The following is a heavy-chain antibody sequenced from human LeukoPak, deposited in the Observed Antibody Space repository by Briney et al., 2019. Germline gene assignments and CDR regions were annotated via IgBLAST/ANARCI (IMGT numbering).Heavy chain of an antibody. J-gene: IGHJ4*02. D-gene: IGHD3-10*01. CDR3: ARRVRGVII. Sequence: SVTLSLTCTVSGGSISSGSYYWTWIRQPAGKGLEWIGRIYTSGSTNYNPSLNSRVTISLDTSKNQFSLKLSSVTAADTAVYYCARRVRGVIIWGQGTLVTVSS. CDR1: GGSISSGSYY. V-gene: IGHV4-61*02. CDR2: IYTSGST.